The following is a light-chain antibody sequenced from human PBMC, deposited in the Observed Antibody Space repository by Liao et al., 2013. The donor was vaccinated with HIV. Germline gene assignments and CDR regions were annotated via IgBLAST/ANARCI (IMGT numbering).Light chain of an antibody. J-gene: IGLJ1*01. CDR1: KLGDKY. Sequence: SYELTQPPSVSVSPGQTASITCSGDKLGDKYACWYQQKPGQSPVLVIYQDSKRPSGIPERFSGSNSGNTATLTISGTQAMDEADYYCQAWDSSTAVFGTRDQGHRP. CDR2: QDS. V-gene: IGLV3-1*01. CDR3: QAWDSSTAV.